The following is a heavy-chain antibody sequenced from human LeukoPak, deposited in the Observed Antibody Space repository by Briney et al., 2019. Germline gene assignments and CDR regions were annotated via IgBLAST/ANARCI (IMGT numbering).Heavy chain of an antibody. Sequence: SETLSLTCAVYGGSFSGYYWSWIRQPPGKGLEWIGEINHSGSTNYNPSLKSRVTISVDTSKNQFSLKLSSVAAADTAVYYCARGGYYGSGNDFRFDPWGQGTLVTVSS. CDR3: ARGGYYGSGNDFRFDP. D-gene: IGHD3-10*01. CDR1: GGSFSGYY. CDR2: INHSGST. V-gene: IGHV4-34*01. J-gene: IGHJ5*02.